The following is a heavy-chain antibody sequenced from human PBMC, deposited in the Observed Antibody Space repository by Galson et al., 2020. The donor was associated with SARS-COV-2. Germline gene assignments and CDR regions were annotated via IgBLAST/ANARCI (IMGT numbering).Heavy chain of an antibody. D-gene: IGHD6-13*01. V-gene: IGHV4-34*01. CDR1: GGSSTDYY. Sequence: PSETLSLPCAVSGGSSTDYYWNWLRQPPGNGLEWIGEINNSGTTNYNASLRSRVTISVDTSKSQFSLRLTSVTAADTAVYYCARGRNPRDDGALLWIYRIASTGVFDYWGLGTLVTVSS. CDR3: ARGRNPRDDGALLWIYRIASTGVFDY. J-gene: IGHJ4*02. CDR2: INNSGTT.